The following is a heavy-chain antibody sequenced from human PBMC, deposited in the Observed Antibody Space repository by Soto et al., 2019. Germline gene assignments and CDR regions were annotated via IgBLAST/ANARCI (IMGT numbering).Heavy chain of an antibody. CDR1: GGTFSSYP. V-gene: IGHV1-69*13. CDR3: AKDPYYYDTSEMDV. CDR2: IIPIFGTA. D-gene: IGHD3-22*01. J-gene: IGHJ6*02. Sequence: SVKVSCKASGGTFSSYPISWVRQAPGQGLEWMGGIIPIFGTANYAQKFQGRVTITADESTSTAYMELSSLRSEETAVYYCAKDPYYYDTSEMDVWGQGTTVTVSS.